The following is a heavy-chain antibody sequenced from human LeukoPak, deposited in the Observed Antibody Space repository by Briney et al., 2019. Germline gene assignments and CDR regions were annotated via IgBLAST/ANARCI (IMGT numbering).Heavy chain of an antibody. CDR3: ASQDVEGGDY. J-gene: IGHJ4*02. CDR2: IYYSGST. CDR1: GGSISSGGYY. V-gene: IGHV4-31*03. D-gene: IGHD3-16*01. Sequence: SQTLSLTCTVSGGSISSGGYYWSWIRQHPGKGLEWIGYIYYSGSTYYNPSLKNRVTISVNTSKTRFSLKLSSVTAADTDVYYCASQDVEGGDYWGQGTLVTVSS.